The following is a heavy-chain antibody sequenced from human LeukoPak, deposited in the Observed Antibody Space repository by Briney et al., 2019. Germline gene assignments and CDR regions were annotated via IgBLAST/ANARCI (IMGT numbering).Heavy chain of an antibody. CDR3: ATRILCSSTSCYRPDAFDI. CDR1: GYTLTELS. Sequence: ASVKVSCKVSGYTLTELSMHWVRQAPGKGLEWMGGFDPEDGETIYAQKFQGRVTMTEDTSTDTAYMELSSLRSEDTAVYYCATRILCSSTSCYRPDAFDIWGQGTMVTVSS. V-gene: IGHV1-24*01. J-gene: IGHJ3*02. D-gene: IGHD2-2*01. CDR2: FDPEDGET.